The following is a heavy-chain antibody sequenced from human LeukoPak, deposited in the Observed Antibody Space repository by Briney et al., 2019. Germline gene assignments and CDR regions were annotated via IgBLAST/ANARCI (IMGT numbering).Heavy chain of an antibody. CDR3: ARGYLLLWFREAYYFDY. D-gene: IGHD3-10*01. CDR1: GGSFSGYY. CDR2: INHSGST. V-gene: IGHV4-34*01. Sequence: PSETLSLTCAVYGGSFSGYYWSWIRQPPGKGLEWIGEINHSGSTNYNPSLKSRVTISVDTSKNQFSLKLSSVTAADTAVYYCARGYLLLWFREAYYFDYWGQGTLVTVSS. J-gene: IGHJ4*02.